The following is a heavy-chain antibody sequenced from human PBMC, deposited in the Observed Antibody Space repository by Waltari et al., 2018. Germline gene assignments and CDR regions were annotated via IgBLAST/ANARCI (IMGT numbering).Heavy chain of an antibody. CDR3: ATKTPNSLRFLEWFASFDP. J-gene: IGHJ5*02. CDR1: GYTLPELS. V-gene: IGHV1-24*01. CDR2: FDPEDGET. D-gene: IGHD3-3*01. Sequence: QVQLVQSGAEVKKPGASVKVSCKVSGYTLPELSMQWVRQAPGKGLEWMGGFDPEDGETIYAQKFQGRVTMTEDTSTDTAYMELSSLRSEDTAVYYCATKTPNSLRFLEWFASFDPWGQGTLVTVSS.